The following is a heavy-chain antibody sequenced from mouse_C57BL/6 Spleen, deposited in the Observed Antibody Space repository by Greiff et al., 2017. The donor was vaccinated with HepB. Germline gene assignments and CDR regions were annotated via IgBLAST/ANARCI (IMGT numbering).Heavy chain of an antibody. V-gene: IGHV3-6*01. Sequence: EVQRVESGPGLVKPSQSLSLTCSVTGYSITSGYYWNWIRQFPGNKLEWMGYISYDGSNNYNPSLKNRISITRDTSKNQFFLKLNSVTTEDTATYYCARSRYFDVWGTGTTVTVAS. CDR2: ISYDGSN. CDR3: ARSRYFDV. J-gene: IGHJ1*03. CDR1: GYSITSGYY.